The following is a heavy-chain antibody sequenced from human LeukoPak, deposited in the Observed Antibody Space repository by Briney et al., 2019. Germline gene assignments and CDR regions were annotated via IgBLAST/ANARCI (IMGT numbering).Heavy chain of an antibody. J-gene: IGHJ4*02. V-gene: IGHV3-23*01. Sequence: GGSLRLSCAASGFTFSSFAMTWVRQAPGKGLEWVSGFDGNGPNTYYADSVKGRWTISRVNSRNTLYLEMNSLRPEDTAIYYCAKPRTTGLGWAQFDYWGQGSLVTVSS. CDR3: AKPRTTGLGWAQFDY. D-gene: IGHD2-8*02. CDR1: GFTFSSFA. CDR2: FDGNGPNT.